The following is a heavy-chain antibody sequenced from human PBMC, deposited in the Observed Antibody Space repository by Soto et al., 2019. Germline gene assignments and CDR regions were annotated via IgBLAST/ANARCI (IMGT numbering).Heavy chain of an antibody. V-gene: IGHV4-31*03. CDR3: ARGDIVVVPAAIWFDP. Sequence: QVQLQESGPGLVKPSQTLSLTCTVSGGSISSGGYYWSWIRQHPGKGLEWIGYIYYSGSTYYNPSLKSRVTIPVDTPKNQFSLKLSSVTAADTAVYYCARGDIVVVPAAIWFDPWGQGTLVTVSS. CDR2: IYYSGST. D-gene: IGHD2-2*01. J-gene: IGHJ5*02. CDR1: GGSISSGGYY.